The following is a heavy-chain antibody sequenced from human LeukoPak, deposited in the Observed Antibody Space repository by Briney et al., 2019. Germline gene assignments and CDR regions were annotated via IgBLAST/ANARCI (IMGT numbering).Heavy chain of an antibody. Sequence: SETLSFTCTVSGGSISSYYWSWIRQPPGKGLEWIGYIYYSGSTNYNPSLKSRVTISVGTSKNQFSLKLSSVTAADTAVYYCARADYYYDSSGYSLDYWGQGTLVTVSS. J-gene: IGHJ4*02. CDR2: IYYSGST. V-gene: IGHV4-59*01. CDR1: GGSISSYY. D-gene: IGHD3-22*01. CDR3: ARADYYYDSSGYSLDY.